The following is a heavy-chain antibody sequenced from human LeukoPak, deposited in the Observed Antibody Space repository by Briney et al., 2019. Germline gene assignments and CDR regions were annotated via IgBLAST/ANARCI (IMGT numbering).Heavy chain of an antibody. CDR3: ARDKRLDNWFDP. Sequence: SETLSLICTVSGGSISSYYWSWIRQPPGKGLEWIGYIYYSGSTNYNPSLKSRVTISVDTSKNQFSLKLSSVTAADTAVYYCARDKRLDNWFDPWGQGTLVTVSS. J-gene: IGHJ5*02. V-gene: IGHV4-59*01. CDR2: IYYSGST. CDR1: GGSISSYY.